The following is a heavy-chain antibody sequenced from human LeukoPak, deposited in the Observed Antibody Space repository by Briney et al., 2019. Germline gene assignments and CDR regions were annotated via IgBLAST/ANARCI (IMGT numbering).Heavy chain of an antibody. V-gene: IGHV4-4*07. D-gene: IGHD2-2*01. CDR2: IYTSGST. Sequence: SETLSLTCTVSGGSISSYYWGWIRQPAGKGLEWIGRIYTSGSTNYNPSLKSRVTISVDTSKNQFSLILTSMTAADTAVYFCVRDHSAHPAFFDYWGQGALVTVSS. CDR1: GGSISSYY. CDR3: VRDHSAHPAFFDY. J-gene: IGHJ4*02.